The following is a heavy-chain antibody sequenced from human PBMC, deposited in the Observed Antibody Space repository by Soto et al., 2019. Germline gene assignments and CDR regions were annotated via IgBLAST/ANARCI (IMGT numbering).Heavy chain of an antibody. CDR2: IYYSGST. Sequence: SETLSLTCTVSGGSISSGGYYWSWIRQHPGKGLGWIGYIYYSGSTYYNPSLKSRVTISVDTSKNQFSLKLSSVTAADTAVYYCAGRPLYSSSWYYYYYYMDVWGKGTTVTVSS. V-gene: IGHV4-31*03. J-gene: IGHJ6*03. CDR1: GGSISSGGYY. D-gene: IGHD6-13*01. CDR3: AGRPLYSSSWYYYYYYMDV.